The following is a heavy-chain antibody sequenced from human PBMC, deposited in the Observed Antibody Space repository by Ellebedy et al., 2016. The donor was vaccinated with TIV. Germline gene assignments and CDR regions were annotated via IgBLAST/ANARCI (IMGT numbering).Heavy chain of an antibody. CDR2: IIPIFGTA. J-gene: IGHJ2*01. Sequence: AASVKVSCKTSGYTFSSYGISWVRQAPGQGLEWMGGIIPIFGTANYAQKFQGRVTITADKSTSTAYMELSSLRSEDTAVYYCARAGLRFLEWGYFDLWGRGTLVTVSS. V-gene: IGHV1-69*06. CDR3: ARAGLRFLEWGYFDL. CDR1: GYTFSSYG. D-gene: IGHD3-3*01.